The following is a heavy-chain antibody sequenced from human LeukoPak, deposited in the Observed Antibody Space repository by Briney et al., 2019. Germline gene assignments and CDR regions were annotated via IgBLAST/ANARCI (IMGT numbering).Heavy chain of an antibody. CDR2: VVPGDSDT. D-gene: IGHD5-24*01. CDR3: VRRDGYNYPADY. V-gene: IGHV5-51*01. Sequence: AESLKISCKASGYTSTSYWIGWVRQMTGKGLEWMGIVVPGDSDTRYSPAFQGPVTISADESISTAYLQWSSLKASDTAMYYCVRRDGYNYPADYWGQGTLVTVSS. CDR1: GYTSTSYW. J-gene: IGHJ4*01.